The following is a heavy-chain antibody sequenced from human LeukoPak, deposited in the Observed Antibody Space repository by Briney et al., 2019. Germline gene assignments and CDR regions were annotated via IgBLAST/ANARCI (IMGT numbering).Heavy chain of an antibody. Sequence: SGGSLRLSCAASGFTFDDYAMHWVRQAPGKGLEWVSGISWNSGSIGYADSVKGRFTISRDNAKNSLYLQMNSLRAEDTALYYCAKGIQPTPDGYFDYWGQGTLVTVSS. CDR2: ISWNSGSI. CDR1: GFTFDDYA. D-gene: IGHD5-18*01. J-gene: IGHJ4*02. V-gene: IGHV3-9*01. CDR3: AKGIQPTPDGYFDY.